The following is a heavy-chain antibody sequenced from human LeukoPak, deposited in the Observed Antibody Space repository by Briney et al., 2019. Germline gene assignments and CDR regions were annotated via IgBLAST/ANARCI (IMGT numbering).Heavy chain of an antibody. Sequence: PAETLSLTCAVYGGSFSGYYWSWIRQPPGKGLEWIEEINHSGSTNYNPSLKSRVTISVDTSKNQFSLKLSSVTAADTAVYYCARGQDSWSGPRMDVWGKGTTATLSS. CDR1: GGSFSGYY. V-gene: IGHV4-34*01. CDR3: ARGQDSWSGPRMDV. J-gene: IGHJ6*03. D-gene: IGHD3-3*01. CDR2: INHSGST.